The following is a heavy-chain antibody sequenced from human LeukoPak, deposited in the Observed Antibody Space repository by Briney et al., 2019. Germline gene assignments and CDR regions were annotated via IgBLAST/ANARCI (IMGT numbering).Heavy chain of an antibody. J-gene: IGHJ4*02. CDR1: GGSISSYY. CDR3: ARGRYSRPFNY. CDR2: IYYSGST. V-gene: IGHV4-59*01. D-gene: IGHD1-1*01. Sequence: SGTLSLTCTVSGGSISSYYWSWIRQPSGKGLEWIGYIYYSGSTNYNPSLKSRVTISVDTSKNQFSLKLSSVTAADTAVYYCARGRYSRPFNYWGQGTLVTVSS.